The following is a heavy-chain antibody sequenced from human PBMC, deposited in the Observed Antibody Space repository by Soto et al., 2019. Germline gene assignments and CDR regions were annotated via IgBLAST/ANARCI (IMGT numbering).Heavy chain of an antibody. CDR1: GFTFSSYW. D-gene: IGHD1-26*01. Sequence: HPGGFLRLSCAASGFTFSSYWMSWVRQAPGKGLEWVANIKQDGSEKYYVDSVKGRFTISRDNAKNSLYLQMNSLRAEDTAVYYCARMEWERKHDAFDIWGQGTMVTVSS. V-gene: IGHV3-7*03. CDR2: IKQDGSEK. J-gene: IGHJ3*02. CDR3: ARMEWERKHDAFDI.